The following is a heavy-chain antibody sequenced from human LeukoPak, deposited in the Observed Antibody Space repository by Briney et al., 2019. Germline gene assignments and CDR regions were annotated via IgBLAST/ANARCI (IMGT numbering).Heavy chain of an antibody. D-gene: IGHD3-10*01. CDR2: INPSSGST. CDR1: GYTFTSYY. CDR3: ARDRWFGELHYYYYYYGMDV. V-gene: IGHV1-46*01. J-gene: IGHJ6*02. Sequence: ASLELSCEASGYTFTSYYMHWVRQAPGQGLEWMGIINPSSGSTSYAQKFQGRVTMTRDTSTSTVYMELSSLRSEDTAVYYCARDRWFGELHYYYYYYGMDVWGQGTTVTVSS.